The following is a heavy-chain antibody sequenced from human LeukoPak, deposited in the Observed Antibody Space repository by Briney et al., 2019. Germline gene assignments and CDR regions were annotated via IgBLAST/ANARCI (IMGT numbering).Heavy chain of an antibody. V-gene: IGHV3-23*01. CDR2: ISGSGGST. CDR1: GFTFSSYA. CDR3: AKDTPYCSSTSCYDDLDY. D-gene: IGHD2-2*01. Sequence: GGSLRLSCAASGFTFSSYAMSWVRQAPGKGLEWVSAISGSGGSTYYADSVKGRFTISRDNSKNTLYLQMNSLRAEDTAVYYCAKDTPYCSSTSCYDDLDYWGQGTLVTVSS. J-gene: IGHJ4*02.